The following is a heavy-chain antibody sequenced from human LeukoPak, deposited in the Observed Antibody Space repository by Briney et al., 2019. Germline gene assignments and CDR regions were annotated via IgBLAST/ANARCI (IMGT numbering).Heavy chain of an antibody. D-gene: IGHD2-15*01. J-gene: IGHJ4*02. Sequence: SVKVSCKASGGTFSSYAISWVRQAPGQGLEWMGGIIPIFGTANYAQKFQGRVTITADESTSTAYMELSSLRSEDTAVYYCARALEYCSGGSCLYNWSQGTLVTVSS. V-gene: IGHV1-69*01. CDR3: ARALEYCSGGSCLYN. CDR1: GGTFSSYA. CDR2: IIPIFGTA.